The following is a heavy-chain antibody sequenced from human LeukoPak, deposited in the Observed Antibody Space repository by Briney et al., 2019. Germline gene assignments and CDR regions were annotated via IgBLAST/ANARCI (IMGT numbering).Heavy chain of an antibody. D-gene: IGHD2-8*01. CDR3: ARVPTSGTYYYFDY. V-gene: IGHV3-23*01. CDR2: INSHGRNT. Sequence: INSHGRNTPCPASLKGRVTISRDNSKNSLYLQMKSLRPQDTAVYYCARVPTSGTYYYFDYWGQGTLVTVSS. J-gene: IGHJ4*02.